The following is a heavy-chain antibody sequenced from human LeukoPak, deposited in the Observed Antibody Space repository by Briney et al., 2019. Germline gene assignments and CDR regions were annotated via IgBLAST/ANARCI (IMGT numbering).Heavy chain of an antibody. CDR3: ARIILRYFDWLGYYFDY. V-gene: IGHV4-34*01. CDR2: INHSGST. CDR1: GGSFSGYY. J-gene: IGHJ4*02. Sequence: SETLSLTCAVYGGSFSGYYWSWIRQPPGKGLEWIGEINHSGSTKYNPSLKSRLTTSVDTSKNQFSLKLSSVTAADTAVYYCARIILRYFDWLGYYFDYWGQGTLVTVSS. D-gene: IGHD3-9*01.